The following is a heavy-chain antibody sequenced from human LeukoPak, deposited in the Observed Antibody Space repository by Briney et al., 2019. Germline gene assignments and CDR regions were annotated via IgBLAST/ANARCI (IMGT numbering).Heavy chain of an antibody. CDR1: GFTFNRNG. D-gene: IGHD3-10*01. V-gene: IGHV3-30*02. J-gene: IGHJ5*01. CDR2: IWFDGSRE. Sequence: GGSLRLSCAASGFTFNRNGMHWVRQAPGKGLEWVALIWFDGSREYYGDSVKGRFIISRDNSKNTLYLQMNSLRAEDTAVYYCFFMVGSTDSWGQGTLVTVSS. CDR3: FFMVGSTDS.